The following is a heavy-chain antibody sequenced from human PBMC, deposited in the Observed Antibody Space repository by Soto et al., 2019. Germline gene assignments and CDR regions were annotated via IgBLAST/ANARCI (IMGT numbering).Heavy chain of an antibody. J-gene: IGHJ3*02. Sequence: GGPLSLSCAASGFTFSSYSMNWVRQAPGKGLEWVSYISSSSSTIYYADSVKGRFTISRDNAKNSLYLQMNSLRDEDTAVYYCAREASYYDFWSGYAIWGQGTMVTVSS. V-gene: IGHV3-48*02. D-gene: IGHD3-3*01. CDR1: GFTFSSYS. CDR2: ISSSSSTI. CDR3: AREASYYDFWSGYAI.